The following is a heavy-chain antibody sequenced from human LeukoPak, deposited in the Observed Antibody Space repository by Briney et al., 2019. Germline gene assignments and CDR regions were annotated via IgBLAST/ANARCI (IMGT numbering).Heavy chain of an antibody. CDR3: ARDLSYGSGEF. CDR2: ISGSGGST. D-gene: IGHD3-10*01. V-gene: IGHV3-23*01. CDR1: GFTFSSYA. Sequence: PGGSLRLSCAASGFTFSSYAMSWVRQAPGKGLEWVSAISGSGGSTYYADSVKGRFTISRDDSKNTVFLQMNSLRVEDTAVYFCARDLSYGSGEFWGQGTLVTVSS. J-gene: IGHJ4*02.